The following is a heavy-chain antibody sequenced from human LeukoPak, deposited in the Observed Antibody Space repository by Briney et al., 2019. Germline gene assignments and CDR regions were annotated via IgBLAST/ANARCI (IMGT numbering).Heavy chain of an antibody. CDR1: GFTFSSYA. CDR2: ISGSGGST. V-gene: IGHV3-23*01. CDR3: ARGRPHGNDY. D-gene: IGHD4-23*01. Sequence: PGGPLRLSCAATGFTFSSYAMSWVRQTPGKGLDWVSGISGSGGSTYYADSVKGRFTISRDNSKNTLYLQMNSLRVEDTAVYYCARGRPHGNDYWGQGTLVTVSS. J-gene: IGHJ4*02.